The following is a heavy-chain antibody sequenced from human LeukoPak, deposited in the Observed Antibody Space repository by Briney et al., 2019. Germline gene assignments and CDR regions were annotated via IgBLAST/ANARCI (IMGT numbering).Heavy chain of an antibody. CDR3: ARGASLLWSQIGMDV. CDR2: ISSSGSTT. Sequence: GGSLRLSCAASGFTFSDYYMSWIRQAPGKGLEWVSYISSSGSTTYYADSVKGRFTISRDNAKNSLYLQMNSLRAEDTAVYYCARGASLLWSQIGMDVWGQGTTVTVSS. CDR1: GFTFSDYY. V-gene: IGHV3-11*01. J-gene: IGHJ6*02. D-gene: IGHD3-10*01.